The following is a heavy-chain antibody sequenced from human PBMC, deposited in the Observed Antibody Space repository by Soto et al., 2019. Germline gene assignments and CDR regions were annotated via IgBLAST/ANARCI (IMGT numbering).Heavy chain of an antibody. Sequence: SETLSLTCTVSGGSISSYYWSWIRQPPGKGLEWIGYIYYSGSTNYNPTLKSRVTISVDTSKNQFSLKLSSVTAADTAVYYCAREYYDILTGSNWFDPWGQGTLVTVSS. D-gene: IGHD3-9*01. CDR1: GGSISSYY. V-gene: IGHV4-59*01. CDR2: IYYSGST. CDR3: AREYYDILTGSNWFDP. J-gene: IGHJ5*02.